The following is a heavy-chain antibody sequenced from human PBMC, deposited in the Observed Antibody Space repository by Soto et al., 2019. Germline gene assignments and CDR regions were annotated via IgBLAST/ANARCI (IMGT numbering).Heavy chain of an antibody. Sequence: PGESLKISCKGSGYSFTSYWIGWVRQMPGKGLEWMGIIYPGDSDTRYSPSFQGQVTISADKSISTAYLQWSSLKASDTAMYYCARGGVYCSGGSCFQSGDYYYYYGMDVWGQGTTVTVSS. V-gene: IGHV5-51*01. CDR1: GYSFTSYW. CDR3: ARGGVYCSGGSCFQSGDYYYYYGMDV. CDR2: IYPGDSDT. D-gene: IGHD2-15*01. J-gene: IGHJ6*02.